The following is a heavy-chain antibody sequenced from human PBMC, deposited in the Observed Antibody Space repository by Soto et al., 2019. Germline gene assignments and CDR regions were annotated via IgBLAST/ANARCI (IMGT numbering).Heavy chain of an antibody. V-gene: IGHV1-69*13. Sequence: SVKVSCKTSGGTFSSYAISWVRQAPGQGLEWMGGIIPIFGTANYAQKFRGRVTITADESTSTAYMELSSLRSEDTAVYYCARGGAIAAPRSNYYYGMDVWGQGTTVTVSS. CDR1: GGTFSSYA. J-gene: IGHJ6*02. D-gene: IGHD6-6*01. CDR3: ARGGAIAAPRSNYYYGMDV. CDR2: IIPIFGTA.